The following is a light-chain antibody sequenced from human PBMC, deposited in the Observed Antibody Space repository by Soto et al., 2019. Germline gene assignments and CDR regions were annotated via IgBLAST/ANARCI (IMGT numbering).Light chain of an antibody. CDR1: SSNIGNNA. V-gene: IGLV1-36*01. CDR3: AAWYDSLNGLV. Sequence: QSVLTQPPSVSEAPRQRVTISCSGSSSNIGNNAVNWYQQLPGKAPKLLIYYDDLLPSGVSDRFSGSKSGTSASLAISGLQAEDEADYYCAAWYDSLNGLVFGGGTKLPVL. J-gene: IGLJ2*01. CDR2: YDD.